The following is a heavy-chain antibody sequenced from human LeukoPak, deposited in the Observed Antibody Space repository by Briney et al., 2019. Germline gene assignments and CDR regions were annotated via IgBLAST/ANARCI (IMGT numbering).Heavy chain of an antibody. CDR2: IYHSGST. CDR3: ARSSQESSVVDWFDP. D-gene: IGHD2-15*01. V-gene: IGHV4-38-2*01. CDR1: GYSISSGYY. Sequence: PSETLSLTCAVSGYSISSGYYWGWIRQPPGKGLEWIGSIYHSGSTYYNPSLKSRVTISVDTSKNQFSLKLGSVTAADTAVYYCARSSQESSVVDWFDPWGQGTLVTVSS. J-gene: IGHJ5*02.